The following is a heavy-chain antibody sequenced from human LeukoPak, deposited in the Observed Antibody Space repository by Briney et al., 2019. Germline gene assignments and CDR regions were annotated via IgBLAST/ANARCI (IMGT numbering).Heavy chain of an antibody. J-gene: IGHJ6*04. CDR1: GGSISSSSYY. CDR2: IYYSGST. CDR3: ARVGGAAALLDV. D-gene: IGHD6-13*01. V-gene: IGHV4-39*07. Sequence: SETLSLTCTVSGGSISSSSYYWGWIRQPPGKGLEWIGSIYYSGSTYYNPSLKSRVTISVDTSKNQFSLKLSSVTAADTAVYYCARVGGAAALLDVWGKGTTVTVSS.